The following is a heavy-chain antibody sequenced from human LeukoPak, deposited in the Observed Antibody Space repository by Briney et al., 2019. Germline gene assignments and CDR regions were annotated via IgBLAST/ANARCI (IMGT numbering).Heavy chain of an antibody. V-gene: IGHV3-74*01. CDR2: VDGGGSST. CDR1: GFTFSNHW. D-gene: IGHD3-22*01. J-gene: IGHJ4*01. Sequence: PGGSLRLSCAASGFTFSNHWMHWVRQVPGKGPVWVSRVDGGGSSTSYADSVKGRFSISRDNAKSTLYLLMNSLRAEDTAVYYCARGPGSSGGAYVGDYWGHGTLVTVSS. CDR3: ARGPGSSGGAYVGDY.